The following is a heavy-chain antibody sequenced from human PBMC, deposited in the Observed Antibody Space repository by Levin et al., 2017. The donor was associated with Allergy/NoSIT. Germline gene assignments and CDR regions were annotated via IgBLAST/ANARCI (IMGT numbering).Heavy chain of an antibody. CDR3: IRGLHGGYVYYGMDV. CDR1: GFTFSDHY. CDR2: TRNKANSYTT. J-gene: IGHJ6*02. V-gene: IGHV3-72*01. Sequence: GGSLRLSCAASGFTFSDHYMDWVRQAPGKGLEWVGRTRNKANSYTTEYAASVKGRFTISRDDSKNSLYLQMNSLKSEDTAVYYCIRGLHGGYVYYGMDVWGQGTTVTVSS. D-gene: IGHD5-12*01.